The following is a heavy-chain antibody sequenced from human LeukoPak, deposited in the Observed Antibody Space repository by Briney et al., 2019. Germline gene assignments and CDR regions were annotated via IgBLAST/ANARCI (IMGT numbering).Heavy chain of an antibody. V-gene: IGHV3-53*04. CDR1: GFTVSTNY. Sequence: GGSLRLSCAVSGFTVSTNYMSWVRQAPGEGLEWVSVINSGGSTYYADSVKGRFTISRHISENTVFLQMNSLRTEDTAVYYCARGDVVGAFDYWGQGTLVTVSS. CDR3: ARGDVVGAFDY. CDR2: INSGGST. J-gene: IGHJ4*02. D-gene: IGHD1-26*01.